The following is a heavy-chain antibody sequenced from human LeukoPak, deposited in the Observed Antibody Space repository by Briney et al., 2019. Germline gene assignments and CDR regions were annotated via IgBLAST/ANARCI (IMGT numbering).Heavy chain of an antibody. D-gene: IGHD3-22*01. J-gene: IGHJ3*02. Sequence: SQTLSLTCTVSGGSISSGSYDWSWLRQPAGKGLEWIVRIYTSGSTNYNPSLKSRITISVDTSKNQFSLKLSSVTAADTAVYYCARALSTATYSSGYYLAFDIWGQGTMVTVSS. CDR1: GGSISSGSYD. CDR2: IYTSGST. CDR3: ARALSTATYSSGYYLAFDI. V-gene: IGHV4-61*02.